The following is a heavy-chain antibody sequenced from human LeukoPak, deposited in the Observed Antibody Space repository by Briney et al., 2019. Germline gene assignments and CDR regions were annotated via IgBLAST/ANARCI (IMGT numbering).Heavy chain of an antibody. J-gene: IGHJ4*02. D-gene: IGHD2-15*01. CDR2: IYYSGST. V-gene: IGHV4-59*12. CDR1: GGSISSYY. CDR3: ARDTAAHFNY. Sequence: SETLSLTCTVSGGSISSYYWSWIRQPPGKGLEWIGYIYYSGSTDYNPSLKSRVTMSLDTSKNQFSLRLTSVTAADTAVYYCARDTAAHFNYWGQGTLVTVSS.